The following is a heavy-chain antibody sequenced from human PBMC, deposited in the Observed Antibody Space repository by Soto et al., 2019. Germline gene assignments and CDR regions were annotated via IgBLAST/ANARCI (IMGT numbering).Heavy chain of an antibody. Sequence: GGSLRLSCAASGFTFSGHSINWVRQAPGKGLEWVSYISSSGRTIYYRYSVKGRFTNSRDNAKNSLYLQMSTLSDEDTAVYYCARGITLFGVDNYYFDFWGQGTLVTVSS. J-gene: IGHJ4*02. CDR3: ARGITLFGVDNYYFDF. CDR1: GFTFSGHS. CDR2: ISSSGRTI. D-gene: IGHD3-3*01. V-gene: IGHV3-48*02.